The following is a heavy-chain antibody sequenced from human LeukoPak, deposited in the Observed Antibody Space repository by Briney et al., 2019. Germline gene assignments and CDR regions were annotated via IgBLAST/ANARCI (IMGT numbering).Heavy chain of an antibody. D-gene: IGHD4-17*01. CDR3: ARDRDRGAVMTTVTFFDY. V-gene: IGHV4-4*07. CDR1: GGSISDYY. CDR2: IYSSGHT. J-gene: IGHJ4*02. Sequence: SETLSLTCTVSGGSISDYYWSWIRQPAGKGLEWIGRIYSSGHTNYSPSLKSRLTMSVDTSKNQFSLKLSSVTAADTAVYYCARDRDRGAVMTTVTFFDYWGQGILVTVSS.